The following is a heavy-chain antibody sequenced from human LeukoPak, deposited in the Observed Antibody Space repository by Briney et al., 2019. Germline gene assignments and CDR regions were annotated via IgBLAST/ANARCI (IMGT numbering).Heavy chain of an antibody. CDR2: IYYSGST. CDR1: GGPISSSSYY. V-gene: IGHV4-39*01. J-gene: IGHJ4*02. Sequence: PSETLSLTXTVSGGPISSSSYYWGWIRQPPGKGLEWIGSIYYSGSTYYNPSLKSRVTISVDTSKNQFSLKLSSVTAADTAVYYCALITGTRLDFDYWGQGTLVTVSS. D-gene: IGHD1-7*01. CDR3: ALITGTRLDFDY.